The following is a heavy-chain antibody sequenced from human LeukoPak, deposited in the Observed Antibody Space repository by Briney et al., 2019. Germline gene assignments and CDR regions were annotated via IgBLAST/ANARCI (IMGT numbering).Heavy chain of an antibody. D-gene: IGHD3-3*01. CDR2: IYYSGSA. V-gene: IGHV4-59*11. CDR1: GGSIGGHY. Sequence: SETLSLTCTVSGGSIGGHYWSWIRQPPGKGLEWIGYIYYSGSANYNPSLKSRVTISVDTSKNQFSLKLSSVTAADTAVYYCASYDFWSGNWFDPWGQGTLVTVSS. J-gene: IGHJ5*02. CDR3: ASYDFWSGNWFDP.